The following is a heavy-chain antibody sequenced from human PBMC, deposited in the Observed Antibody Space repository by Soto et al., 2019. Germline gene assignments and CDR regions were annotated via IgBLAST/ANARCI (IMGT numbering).Heavy chain of an antibody. V-gene: IGHV4-31*02. CDR1: RHSLCRGRYY. CDR3: ARVRGGGPFDD. Sequence: LSVPRTVTRHSLCRGRYYWLWIRQHPGKGVGWIGYIYYRGRTYYNPSLMGRVTISVDTSKNQFSLKLSSVAAADTAVYCSARVRGGGPFDDWGQGTLVTVSS. J-gene: IGHJ4*02. CDR2: IYYRGRT. D-gene: IGHD1-26*01.